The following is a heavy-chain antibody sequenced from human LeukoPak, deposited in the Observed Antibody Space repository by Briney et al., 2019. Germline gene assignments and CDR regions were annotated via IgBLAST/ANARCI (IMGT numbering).Heavy chain of an antibody. V-gene: IGHV4-59*01. J-gene: IGHJ4*02. D-gene: IGHD5-18*01. CDR1: GDSISNYY. CDR3: ARVGGYTYGYEFDY. CDR2: IFYTGST. Sequence: SETLSLTCSVSGDSISNYYWSWLRQPPGKGLEWIGYIFYTGSTKYNPSLKSRVTISVDTAKNQFSLKLSSVTAADTAVYYCARVGGYTYGYEFDYWGQGTLVTVSS.